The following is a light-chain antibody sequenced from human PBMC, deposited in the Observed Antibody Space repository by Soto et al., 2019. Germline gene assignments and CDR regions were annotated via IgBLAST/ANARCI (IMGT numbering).Light chain of an antibody. CDR3: QQSYNTPRT. V-gene: IGKV1-39*01. CDR2: AAS. J-gene: IGKJ1*01. CDR1: QSISSY. Sequence: DIQMTQSPSSLSASVGDRVTITCRASQSISSYLNWYQQKPGKAPNLLIYAASSLQSGVTSRFSGSGSGTDFTLTISSLQPEDFATYYCQQSYNTPRTFGQGTKVEIK.